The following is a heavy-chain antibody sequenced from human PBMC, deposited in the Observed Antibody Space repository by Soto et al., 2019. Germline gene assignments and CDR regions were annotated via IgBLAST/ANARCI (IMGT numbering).Heavy chain of an antibody. Sequence: QVQLVQSGAEVKKPGSSVKVSCKASGGTFSSYAISWVRQAPGQGLEWMGGIIPIFGTANYAQKFQGRVTITADESTSTAYMELSSLRSEDTAVYYCARDRYYHCSGGSCYLYGMDVWGQGTTVTVSS. CDR2: IIPIFGTA. CDR3: ARDRYYHCSGGSCYLYGMDV. D-gene: IGHD2-15*01. J-gene: IGHJ6*02. CDR1: GGTFSSYA. V-gene: IGHV1-69*12.